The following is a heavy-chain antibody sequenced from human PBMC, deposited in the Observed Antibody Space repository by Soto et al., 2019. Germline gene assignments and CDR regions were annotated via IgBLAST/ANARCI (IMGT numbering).Heavy chain of an antibody. Sequence: SETLSLTCTVSGGSINSGGYYWTWIRQHPGKGLEWIGYIFYSRTTSYNPSLRSRVTISGDTSKNQFSLTLRSVTAADSAVYYCAREASGELAYYFDFWGQGTPVTVSS. J-gene: IGHJ4*02. CDR2: IFYSRTT. V-gene: IGHV4-31*03. CDR1: GGSINSGGYY. CDR3: AREASGELAYYFDF. D-gene: IGHD3-16*01.